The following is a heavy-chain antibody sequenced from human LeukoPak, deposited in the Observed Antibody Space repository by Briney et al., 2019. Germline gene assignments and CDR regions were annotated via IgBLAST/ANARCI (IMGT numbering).Heavy chain of an antibody. CDR1: GYTFTSYG. CDR3: ARGGYDFWNGYYTDNWFDP. D-gene: IGHD3-3*01. J-gene: IGHJ5*02. Sequence: ASVKVSCKASGYTFTSYGITWVRQAPGQGLEWMGWISAYNGNTNCAQKLQGRVTMTTDTSTSTAYVELRSLRSDDTAVFYCARGGYDFWNGYYTDNWFDPWGQGTLVTVSS. CDR2: ISAYNGNT. V-gene: IGHV1-18*01.